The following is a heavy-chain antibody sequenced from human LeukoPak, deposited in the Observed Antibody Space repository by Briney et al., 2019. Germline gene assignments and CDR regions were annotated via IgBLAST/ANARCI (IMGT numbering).Heavy chain of an antibody. CDR1: GFTFSSYA. V-gene: IGHV3-23*01. J-gene: IGHJ4*02. CDR2: ISGSGGST. Sequence: GGSLRLSCAASGFTFSSYAMSWVRQAPGKGLEWVSAISGSGGSTYYADSVKGRFTISRDNAKNSLYLQMNSLRAEDTAVYYCARLIHCSGGSCHYYFDYWGQGTLVTVSS. D-gene: IGHD2-15*01. CDR3: ARLIHCSGGSCHYYFDY.